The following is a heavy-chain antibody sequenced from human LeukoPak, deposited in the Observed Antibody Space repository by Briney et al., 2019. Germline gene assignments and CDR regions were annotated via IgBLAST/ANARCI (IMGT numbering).Heavy chain of an antibody. CDR3: AKMGWTAYDYTNY. CDR2: IKSKTDGGTT. V-gene: IGHV3-15*01. CDR1: GFTFSNAW. D-gene: IGHD5-12*01. Sequence: GGSLRLSCAASGFTFSNAWMSWVRQAPGKGLEWVGRIKSKTDGGTTDYAAPVKGRFTISRDDSKNTLYLQMNSLRAEDTAVYYCAKMGWTAYDYTNYWGQGTLVTVSS. J-gene: IGHJ4*02.